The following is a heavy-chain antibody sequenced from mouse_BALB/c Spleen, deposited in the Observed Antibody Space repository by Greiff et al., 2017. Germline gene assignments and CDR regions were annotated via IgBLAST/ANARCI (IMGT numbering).Heavy chain of an antibody. CDR2: IRNKANGYTT. Sequence: EVKLMESGGGLVQPGGSLRLSCATSGFTFTDYYMSWVRQPPGKALEWLGFIRNKANGYTTEYSASVKGRFTISRDNSQSILYLQMNTLRAEDSATYYCARGGSAWFAYWGQGTLVTVSA. J-gene: IGHJ3*01. CDR1: GFTFTDYY. V-gene: IGHV7-3*02. CDR3: ARGGSAWFAY.